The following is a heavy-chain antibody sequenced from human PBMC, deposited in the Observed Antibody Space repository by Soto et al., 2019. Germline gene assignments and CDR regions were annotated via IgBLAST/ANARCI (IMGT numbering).Heavy chain of an antibody. CDR3: GREGGGGIAAAYYYYGMDV. J-gene: IGHJ6*02. V-gene: IGHV3-21*01. CDR1: GFTFSSYS. D-gene: IGHD6-13*01. Sequence: KPGGSLRLSCAASGFTFSSYSMNWVRQAPGKGLEWVSSISSSSSYIYYADSVKGRFTISRDNAKNSLYLQMNSLRAEDTAVYYWGREGGGGIAAAYYYYGMDVWGQGTTVTVSS. CDR2: ISSSSSYI.